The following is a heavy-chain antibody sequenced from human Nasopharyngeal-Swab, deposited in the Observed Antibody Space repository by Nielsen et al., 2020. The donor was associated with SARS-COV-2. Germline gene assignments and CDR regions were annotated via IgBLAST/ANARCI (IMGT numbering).Heavy chain of an antibody. V-gene: IGHV1-18*01. CDR2: ISAYNGNT. CDR3: ASTPSGYSSSWPFDY. CDR1: GYTFNSYG. D-gene: IGHD6-13*01. Sequence: ASVKVSCKASGYTFNSYGISWVRQAPGQGLEWMGWISAYNGNTNYAQKFQGRVTMTRDTSISTAYMELSRLRSDDTAVYYCASTPSGYSSSWPFDYWGQGTLVTVSS. J-gene: IGHJ4*02.